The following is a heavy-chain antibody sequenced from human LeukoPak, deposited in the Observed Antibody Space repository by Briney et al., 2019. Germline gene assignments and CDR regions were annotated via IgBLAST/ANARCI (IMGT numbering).Heavy chain of an antibody. CDR1: SGSINNYY. J-gene: IGHJ3*02. D-gene: IGHD1-1*01. CDR3: ARREREDAFDI. Sequence: SETLSLTCTVSSGSINNYYWNWIRQPPGKGLEWIGYIFYSGSTNYNPSLNSRVTISVDTSKNQFSLRLSSVTAADTAVYYCARREREDAFDIWGQGTMVTVSS. CDR2: IFYSGST. V-gene: IGHV4-59*01.